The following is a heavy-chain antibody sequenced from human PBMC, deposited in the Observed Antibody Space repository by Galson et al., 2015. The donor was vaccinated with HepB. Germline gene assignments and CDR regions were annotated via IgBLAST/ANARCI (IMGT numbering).Heavy chain of an antibody. V-gene: IGHV3-11*04. D-gene: IGHD2-2*01. CDR3: ARDCSSTSCPYHDAFDI. J-gene: IGHJ3*02. CDR2: ISSSSSTI. Sequence: SLRLSCAASGFTFSDYYMSWIRQAPGKGLEWVSYISSSSSTIYYADSVKGRFTISRDNAKNSLYLQMNSLRAEDTAVYYCARDCSSTSCPYHDAFDIWGQGTMVTVSS. CDR1: GFTFSDYY.